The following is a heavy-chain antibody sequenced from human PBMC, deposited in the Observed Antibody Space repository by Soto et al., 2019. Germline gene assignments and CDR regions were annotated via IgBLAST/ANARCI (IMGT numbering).Heavy chain of an antibody. CDR3: VSPLRDGSGAWGNYYYYAMDV. CDR2: ISGSGGST. Sequence: HPWGSLRLSCSVSGLSFSSYAMSWVRQSQGKGLEWVSTISGSGGSTFYADSVKGRFTISRDNSKSTLYVQMNSLRAEDTAVYYCVSPLRDGSGAWGNYYYYAMDVWGQGTTVTAP. V-gene: IGHV3-23*01. J-gene: IGHJ6*02. D-gene: IGHD3-22*01. CDR1: GLSFSSYA.